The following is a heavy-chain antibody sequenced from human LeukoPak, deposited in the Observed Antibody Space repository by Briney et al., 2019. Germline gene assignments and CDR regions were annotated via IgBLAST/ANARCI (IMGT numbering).Heavy chain of an antibody. J-gene: IGHJ3*02. Sequence: SETLSLTCTVSGGSINSGSYYWSWIRQPAGKGLEWIGRIYTSGSTNYNPSLKSRVTISVDTSKNQFSLKLSSVTAADTAVYYCARVSDYVWGSYRSDSWGQGTMVTVSS. CDR1: GGSINSGSYY. D-gene: IGHD3-16*02. V-gene: IGHV4-61*02. CDR2: IYTSGST. CDR3: ARVSDYVWGSYRSDS.